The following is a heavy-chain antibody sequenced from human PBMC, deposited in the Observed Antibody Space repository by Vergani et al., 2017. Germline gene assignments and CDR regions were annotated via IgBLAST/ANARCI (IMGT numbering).Heavy chain of an antibody. CDR3: ARDYYDSSGYYMAY. D-gene: IGHD3-22*01. V-gene: IGHV3-23*01. Sequence: EVHLLESGGGLVQSGGSLRLSCAASGFTFSNSAVSWVRQAPGRGLAWVSSISGPGLSTYYADSVKGRFSISRDNSKNTLYLQMNSLRAEDTAVYYCARDYYDSSGYYMAYWGQGTLVTVSS. CDR1: GFTFSNSA. J-gene: IGHJ4*02. CDR2: ISGPGLST.